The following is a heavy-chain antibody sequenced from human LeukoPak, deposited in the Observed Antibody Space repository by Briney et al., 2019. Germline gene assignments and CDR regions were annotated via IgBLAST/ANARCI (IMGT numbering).Heavy chain of an antibody. V-gene: IGHV3-30-3*02. Sequence: GRSLRLSCAASEFSLSYYAMYWVRQAPGKGLEWVAAISSDGTTKYYADSVRGRFTISRDNSKNTLYLQMNSLRAEDTAVYYCAKTSVGEGRIIGSGYFDNWGQGTLVTVSS. D-gene: IGHD2-15*01. CDR3: AKTSVGEGRIIGSGYFDN. J-gene: IGHJ4*02. CDR1: EFSLSYYA. CDR2: ISSDGTTK.